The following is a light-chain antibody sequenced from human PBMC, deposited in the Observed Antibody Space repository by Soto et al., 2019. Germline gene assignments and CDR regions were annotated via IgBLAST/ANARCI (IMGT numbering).Light chain of an antibody. J-gene: IGLJ2*01. CDR1: NSNIGNNY. CDR2: DND. Sequence: QPVLTQPPSVSAAPGQKVTISCSGNNSNIGNNYVSWYQRLPGTAPKLLIYDNDKRPSGIPDRFSGSKSGTSATLGITGLQTGDEADYYCGTWDSRLNALFGGGTKLTVL. CDR3: GTWDSRLNAL. V-gene: IGLV1-51*01.